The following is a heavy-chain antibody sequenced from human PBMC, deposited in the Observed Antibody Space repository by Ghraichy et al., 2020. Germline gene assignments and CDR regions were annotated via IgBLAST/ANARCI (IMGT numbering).Heavy chain of an antibody. CDR1: GFTFSSYA. V-gene: IGHV3-23*01. Sequence: GSLRLSCAASGFTFSSYALSWVRQAPGKGLEWVSAISGSGGSTYYADSVKGRFTISRDNSNNTLYLLMNSLRAEDTAIYYCAKGVGRSGWYGVDYWGQGTLVTVSS. J-gene: IGHJ4*02. CDR3: AKGVGRSGWYGVDY. D-gene: IGHD6-19*01. CDR2: ISGSGGST.